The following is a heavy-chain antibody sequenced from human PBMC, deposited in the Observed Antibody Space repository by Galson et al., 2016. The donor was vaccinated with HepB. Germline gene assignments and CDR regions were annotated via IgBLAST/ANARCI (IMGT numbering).Heavy chain of an antibody. CDR2: IHPDTGGT. D-gene: IGHD6-19*01. J-gene: IGHJ4*02. CDR1: GYTFTGYY. CDR3: ATQWFDW. Sequence: SVKVSCKASGYTFTGYYIHWVRQAPGQGPEWMGRIHPDTGGTDYAQRFQGRVTSTRDTSITTAYMDLTRLTSDDTAVYFCATQWFDWWGQGTPVTVSS. V-gene: IGHV1-2*06.